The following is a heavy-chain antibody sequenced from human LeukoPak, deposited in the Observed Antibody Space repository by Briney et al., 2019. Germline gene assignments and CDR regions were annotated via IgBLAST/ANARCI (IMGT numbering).Heavy chain of an antibody. CDR3: AKCARIDWLPIDY. CDR2: ISGGGGSI. J-gene: IGHJ4*02. V-gene: IGHV3-23*01. CDR1: AFCFSNYA. Sequence: GESLTLSCAPSAFCFSNYAMTWVRQAPGRGLEWVSGISGGGGSIYYADFVTGRCTISRDNSKNTVYLQMNSLRAEDSAVYYCAKCARIDWLPIDYWGQGTLVTVSS. D-gene: IGHD3-9*01.